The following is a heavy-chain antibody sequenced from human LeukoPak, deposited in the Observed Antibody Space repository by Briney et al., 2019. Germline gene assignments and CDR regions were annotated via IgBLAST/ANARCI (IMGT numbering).Heavy chain of an antibody. D-gene: IGHD2-15*01. CDR1: GFTFSSYG. Sequence: PGGSLRLSCAASGFTFSSYGMHWVRQAPGKGLEWVAVIWYDGSNKYYADSVKGRFTISRDNSKNTLYLQMNSLRAEDTAVYYCARDSCSGGSCYYYYGMDVWGQGTTVTVSS. CDR2: IWYDGSNK. CDR3: ARDSCSGGSCYYYYGMDV. J-gene: IGHJ6*02. V-gene: IGHV3-33*01.